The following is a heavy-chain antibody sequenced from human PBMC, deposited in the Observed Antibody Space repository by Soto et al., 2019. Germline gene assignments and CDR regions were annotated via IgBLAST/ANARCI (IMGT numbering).Heavy chain of an antibody. CDR3: ARTPLNYYDSSGYVNWFDP. CDR1: GYTFTSYC. J-gene: IGHJ5*02. D-gene: IGHD3-22*01. CDR2: ISAYNGNT. Sequence: ASVKVSCKASGYTFTSYCISWVRQAPGQGLEWMGWISAYNGNTNYAQKLQGRVTMTTDTSTSTAYMELRSLRSDDTAVYYCARTPLNYYDSSGYVNWFDPWGQGTLVTVSS. V-gene: IGHV1-18*04.